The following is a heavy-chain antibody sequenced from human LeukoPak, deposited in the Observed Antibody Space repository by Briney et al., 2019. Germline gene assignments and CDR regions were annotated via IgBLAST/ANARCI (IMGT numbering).Heavy chain of an antibody. CDR1: GYTFTSYS. D-gene: IGHD5-18*01. J-gene: IGHJ4*02. CDR2: INPSGGTT. V-gene: IGHV1-46*01. Sequence: ASVKVSCRASGYTFTSYSIHWVRQAPGQGLEWLGIINPSGGTTTYTQKFQGRVTMTRDMSTSTVYMELSSLRSEDTGVYYCAREGGDTPMVKFDSWGQGTLVTVSS. CDR3: AREGGDTPMVKFDS.